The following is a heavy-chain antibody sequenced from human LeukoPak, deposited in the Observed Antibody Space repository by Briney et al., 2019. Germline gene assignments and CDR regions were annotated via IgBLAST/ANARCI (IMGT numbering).Heavy chain of an antibody. CDR3: ARRGHDSYNLFDP. V-gene: IGHV3-21*01. CDR2: ISSTSTYI. D-gene: IGHD5-12*01. CDR1: GFTFISYS. Sequence: GGSLRLSCAASGFTFISYSMNWVRQAPGEGLEWVSSISSTSTYIYYADSVKGRFTISRDNAKNSLYLQMNSLRVEDTAVYYCARRGHDSYNLFDPWGQGTLVTVPS. J-gene: IGHJ5*02.